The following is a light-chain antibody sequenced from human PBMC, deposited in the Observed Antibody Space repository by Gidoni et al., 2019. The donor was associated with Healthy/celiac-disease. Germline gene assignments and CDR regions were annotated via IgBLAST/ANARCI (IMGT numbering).Light chain of an antibody. J-gene: IGLJ3*02. CDR2: KDS. Sequence: SYELTQPPSVSVSPGQTARITCSGDALPKQYASWYQQKPGQAPVLVIYKDSERPSGIPERFSGSSSGTTVTLIISGVQAEDEADYYCQSADSSGTWVFGGGTKLTVL. CDR1: ALPKQY. CDR3: QSADSSGTWV. V-gene: IGLV3-25*03.